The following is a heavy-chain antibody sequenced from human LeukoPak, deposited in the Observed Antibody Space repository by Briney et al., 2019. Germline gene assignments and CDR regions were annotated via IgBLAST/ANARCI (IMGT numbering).Heavy chain of an antibody. V-gene: IGHV1-2*02. CDR3: VTRDGSSRFYGMDV. CDR1: GYTFTGYY. J-gene: IGHJ6*02. Sequence: ASVKVSCKASGYTFTGYYMHWVRQAAGQGLEWMGWINPNSGGTNYAQKFQGRVTMTRDTSISTAYLQWSSLKASDTAMYYCVTRDGSSRFYGMDVWGQGTTVTVSS. CDR2: INPNSGGT. D-gene: IGHD5-24*01.